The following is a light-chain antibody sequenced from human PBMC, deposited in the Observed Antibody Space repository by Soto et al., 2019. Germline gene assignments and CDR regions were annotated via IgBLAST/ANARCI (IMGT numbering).Light chain of an antibody. CDR1: SSDVGGYNY. J-gene: IGLJ1*01. Sequence: QSALTQPASVSGSPGQSITISCTGTSSDVGGYNYVSWYQQHPGKAPKLMIYAVSNRPSGVSNRFSGSKSGNTASLTIYGLQAEDEADYYCSSYTSSSSYVFGTGTKVTVL. V-gene: IGLV2-14*01. CDR3: SSYTSSSSYV. CDR2: AVS.